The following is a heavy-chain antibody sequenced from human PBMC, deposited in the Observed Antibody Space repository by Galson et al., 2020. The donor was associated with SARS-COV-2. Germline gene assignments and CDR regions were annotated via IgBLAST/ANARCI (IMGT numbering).Heavy chain of an antibody. V-gene: IGHV3-9*01. CDR2: ISWNSDNM. Sequence: SLKISCAASGVSFDEYAMYWVRQVPGKGLEWVSGISWNSDNMAYADSVKGRFTITRDNAKKSLFLQMNSLRVEDTALYYCAKDRARREGHNYRLDGMDVWGQGTTVTVS. CDR1: GVSFDEYA. J-gene: IGHJ6*02. D-gene: IGHD3-16*02. CDR3: AKDRARREGHNYRLDGMDV.